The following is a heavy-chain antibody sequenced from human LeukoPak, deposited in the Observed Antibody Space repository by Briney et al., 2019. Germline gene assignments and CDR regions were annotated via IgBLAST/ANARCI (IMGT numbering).Heavy chain of an antibody. Sequence: PGGSLRLSFSASAFTSRNIRMGGVRRAPGKGLEWVANIKQDGSETYYVDSVRGRFAISRDNAKKSLYLRMNSLRAEDTAVYFCARDFWGAYRVDYFDYWGQGTLVTVSS. V-gene: IGHV3-7*01. J-gene: IGHJ4*02. CDR1: AFTSRNIR. CDR3: ARDFWGAYRVDYFDY. CDR2: IKQDGSET. D-gene: IGHD3-3*01.